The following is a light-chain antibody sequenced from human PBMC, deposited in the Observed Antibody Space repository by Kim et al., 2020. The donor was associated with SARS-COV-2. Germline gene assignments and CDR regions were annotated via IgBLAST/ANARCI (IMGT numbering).Light chain of an antibody. CDR1: SSNIGAGYD. CDR2: GNS. Sequence: QSVLTQPPSVSGAPGQRVTISCTGSSSNIGAGYDVHWYQQLPGTAPRLLMYGNSNRPSGVPDRFSGSKSGTSGSLAITGLQVEDEADYDCQSYDSSLSGWVFGGGTQLTVL. J-gene: IGLJ3*02. CDR3: QSYDSSLSGWV. V-gene: IGLV1-40*01.